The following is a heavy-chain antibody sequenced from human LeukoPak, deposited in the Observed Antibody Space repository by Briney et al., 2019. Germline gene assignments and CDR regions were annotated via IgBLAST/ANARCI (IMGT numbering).Heavy chain of an antibody. CDR2: ISWNSGSI. D-gene: IGHD3-10*01. CDR3: ARGSGGSGSYPFDY. J-gene: IGHJ4*02. Sequence: GRSLRLSCAASGFTFDDYAMHWVRQAPGKGLEWVSGISWNSGSIGYADSVKGRFTISRDNAKNSLYLQMNSLRAEDTAVYYCARGSGGSGSYPFDYWGPGTLVTVSS. V-gene: IGHV3-9*01. CDR1: GFTFDDYA.